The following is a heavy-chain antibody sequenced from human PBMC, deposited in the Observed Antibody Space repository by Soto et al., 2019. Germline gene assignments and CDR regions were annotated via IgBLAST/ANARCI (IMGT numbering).Heavy chain of an antibody. CDR3: ARDVGSGGASIHQYGHSGGYGMDV. CDR1: GGSISSGGYY. V-gene: IGHV4-31*03. CDR2: IYYGGST. D-gene: IGHD4-17*01. Sequence: KPSETLSLTCTVSGGSISSGGYYWSWIRQHPGKGLEWIGYIYYGGSTYYNPSLKSRVTISVDTSKNQFSLKLSSVTAADTAVYYCARDVGSGGASIHQYGHSGGYGMDVWGQGTTVTVSS. J-gene: IGHJ6*02.